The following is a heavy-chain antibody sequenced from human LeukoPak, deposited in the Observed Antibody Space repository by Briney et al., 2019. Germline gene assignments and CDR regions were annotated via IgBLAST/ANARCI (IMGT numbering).Heavy chain of an antibody. CDR1: GFTFSKYW. Sequence: GGSLRLSCAASGFTFSKYWMLWVRQAPGKGLESVSRINTDGTVTTYADSVKGRFTVSGDNADNTMFLQMNSVRDEDAAVYYCATKQWLAPPPDSWGQGTPVTVSS. CDR2: INTDGTVT. J-gene: IGHJ4*02. V-gene: IGHV3-74*01. CDR3: ATKQWLAPPPDS. D-gene: IGHD6-19*01.